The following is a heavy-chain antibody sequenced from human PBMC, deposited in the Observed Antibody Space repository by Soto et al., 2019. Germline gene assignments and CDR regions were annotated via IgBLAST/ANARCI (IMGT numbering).Heavy chain of an antibody. CDR2: IYHSGST. J-gene: IGHJ6*02. Sequence: PSETLSLTCAASGGSISSGGYSWRWIRQPPGKGLEWIGYIYHSGSTYYNPSLKSRVTISVDRSKNQFSLKLSSVTAADTAVYYCASHSGITGTTWGPDYYGMDVWGQGTTVTVSS. CDR3: ASHSGITGTTWGPDYYGMDV. CDR1: GGSISSGGYS. V-gene: IGHV4-30-2*01. D-gene: IGHD1-7*01.